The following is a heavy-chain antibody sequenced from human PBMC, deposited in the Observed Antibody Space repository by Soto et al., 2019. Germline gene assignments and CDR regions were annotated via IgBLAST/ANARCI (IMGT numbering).Heavy chain of an antibody. V-gene: IGHV3-30*18. D-gene: IGHD6-13*01. Sequence: QVQLVDSGGGVVQPGTSLRLSCAASGFTFSNYGMHWVRQAPGKGLDCVASISSDGSSKYYADSVKGRFTISRDNSKNTLNLEMNSLRVEDTAVYYCAKVVEQQLVRCGLDCWGQGTLVTVSS. CDR1: GFTFSNYG. CDR3: AKVVEQQLVRCGLDC. CDR2: ISSDGSSK. J-gene: IGHJ4*02.